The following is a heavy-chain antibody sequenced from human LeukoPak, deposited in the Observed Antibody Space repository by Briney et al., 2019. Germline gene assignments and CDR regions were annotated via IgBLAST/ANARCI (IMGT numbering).Heavy chain of an antibody. CDR1: GFTFSSYS. CDR2: ISSSGSTI. V-gene: IGHV3-48*04. Sequence: GGSLRLSCAASGFTFSSYSMNWVRQAPGKGLEWVSYISSSGSTIYYADSVKGRFTISRDNAKNSLYLQMNSLRAEDTAVYYCARSEVVAGTDIDYWGQGTLVTVSS. J-gene: IGHJ4*02. CDR3: ARSEVVAGTDIDY. D-gene: IGHD6-19*01.